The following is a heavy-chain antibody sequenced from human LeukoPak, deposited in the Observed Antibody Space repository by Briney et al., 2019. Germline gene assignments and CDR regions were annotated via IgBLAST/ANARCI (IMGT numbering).Heavy chain of an antibody. J-gene: IGHJ4*02. CDR2: FDPEDGET. CDR1: GYTLTELS. D-gene: IGHD2-15*01. V-gene: IGHV1-24*01. CDR3: ATDLGYCSGGSCDKDY. Sequence: ASVTVSCTFSGYTLTELSMHWVRQAPGKGLEWMGGFDPEDGETIYAQKFQGRVTMTEDTSTDTAYMELSSLRSEDTAVYYCATDLGYCSGGSCDKDYWGQGTLVTVSS.